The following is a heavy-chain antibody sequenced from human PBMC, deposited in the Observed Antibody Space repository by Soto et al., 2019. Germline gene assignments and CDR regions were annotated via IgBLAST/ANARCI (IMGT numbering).Heavy chain of an antibody. CDR2: IGPHRSDT. Sequence: ASVTVSRQTSGYTFTDYRIHWVRQDPGPGLEWMGWIGPHRSDTKYAQSFRGRVTTTKDTSIRSAYIELRSLSSHDTAVYNCARWIYGCHFDCCGRVTLVAFSS. D-gene: IGHD4-17*01. J-gene: IGHJ4*02. V-gene: IGHV1-2*02. CDR3: ARWIYGCHFDC. CDR1: GYTFTDYR.